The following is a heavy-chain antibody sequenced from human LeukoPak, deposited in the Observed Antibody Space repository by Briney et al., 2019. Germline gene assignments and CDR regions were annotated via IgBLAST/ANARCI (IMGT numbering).Heavy chain of an antibody. CDR3: ARWLQFGLGFGY. V-gene: IGHV1-18*01. D-gene: IGHD5-24*01. CDR2: ISAYNGNT. CDR1: GYTFTIYG. J-gene: IGHJ4*02. Sequence: ASVKVSFKASGYTFTIYGISWVRQAPGQGGEGMGWISAYNGNTNYAQKLQGRVTMTTDTSTSTAYMELRSLRSDDTAVYYCARWLQFGLGFGYWGQGTLVTVSS.